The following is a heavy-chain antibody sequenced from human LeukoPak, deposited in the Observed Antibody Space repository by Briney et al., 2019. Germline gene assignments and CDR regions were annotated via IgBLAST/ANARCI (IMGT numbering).Heavy chain of an antibody. J-gene: IGHJ4*02. CDR2: IYYSGST. CDR3: ARVEGEYYYDSSGYPHPLGGTFDY. CDR1: GGSISSGDYY. D-gene: IGHD3-22*01. Sequence: SETLSLTCTVSGGSISSGDYYWSWIRQPPGKGLEWIGYIYYSGSTYYNPSLKSRVTISVDTSKNQFSLKLSSVTAADTAVYYCARVEGEYYYDSSGYPHPLGGTFDYWGQGTLVTVSS. V-gene: IGHV4-30-4*08.